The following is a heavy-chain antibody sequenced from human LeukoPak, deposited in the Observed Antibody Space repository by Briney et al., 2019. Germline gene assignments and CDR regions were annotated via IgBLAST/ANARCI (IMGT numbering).Heavy chain of an antibody. J-gene: IGHJ6*03. CDR3: ARDVFVIGTYYDFWSGYSSGYMDV. Sequence: PGGSLRLSCAASGFVFNNFGMTWVRQAPGKGLEWVSSISSSSSYIYYADSVKGRFTISRDNAKNSLYLQMNSLRAEDTAVYYCARDVFVIGTYYDFWSGYSSGYMDVWGKGTTVTVSS. V-gene: IGHV3-21*01. CDR1: GFVFNNFG. CDR2: ISSSSSYI. D-gene: IGHD3-3*01.